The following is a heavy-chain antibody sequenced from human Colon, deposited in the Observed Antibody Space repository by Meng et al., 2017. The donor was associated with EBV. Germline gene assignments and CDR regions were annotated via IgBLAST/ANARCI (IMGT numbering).Heavy chain of an antibody. CDR3: ATYMYFYRDFDY. CDR2: IHSSGEYT. V-gene: IGHV3-21*02. J-gene: IGHJ4*02. Sequence: EVQLVXSXXXXXKPXGXXXLSCATSGFICRDYVLSWVRQAPGKGLEWGSTIHSSGEYTFYADSVKGRFTISRDNAQNSLYLQMNSLRAEDTAVYYCATYMYFYRDFDYWGQGTLVTVSS. CDR1: GFICRDYV. D-gene: IGHD3-10*01.